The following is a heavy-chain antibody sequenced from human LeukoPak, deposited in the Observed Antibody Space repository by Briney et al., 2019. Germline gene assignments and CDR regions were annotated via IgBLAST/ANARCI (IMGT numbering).Heavy chain of an antibody. CDR2: INPSGGST. J-gene: IGHJ4*02. D-gene: IGHD3-22*01. CDR3: ARDTQTNYYDSEEPGDKTNDY. V-gene: IGHV1-46*01. CDR1: GYTFTSYY. Sequence: GASVKVSCKASGYTFTSYYMHWVRQAPGQGLEWMGIINPSGGSTSYAQKFQGRVTMTRDTSTSTVYMELSSLRSEDTAVYYCARDTQTNYYDSEEPGDKTNDYWGQGTLVTVSS.